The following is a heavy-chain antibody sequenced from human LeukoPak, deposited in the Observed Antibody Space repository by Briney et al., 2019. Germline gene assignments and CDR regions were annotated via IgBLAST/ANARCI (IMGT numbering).Heavy chain of an antibody. V-gene: IGHV4-59*01. CDR2: IHSSGNT. Sequence: SETLSLTCTVSGGSINYYYWNWIRQRPGKGLEWIGYIHSSGNTRYNPSLRSRVTMSVETSKNQFSLRLTSVTPADTAVYYCARVGRYCSGGSCYGENWFDPWGQGTLVTVSS. J-gene: IGHJ5*02. CDR1: GGSINYYY. CDR3: ARVGRYCSGGSCYGENWFDP. D-gene: IGHD2-15*01.